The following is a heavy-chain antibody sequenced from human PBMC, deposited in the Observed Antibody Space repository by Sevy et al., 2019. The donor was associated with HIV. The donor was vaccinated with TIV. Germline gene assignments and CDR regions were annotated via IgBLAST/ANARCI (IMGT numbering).Heavy chain of an antibody. CDR1: VFMFSNYW. CDR3: ARDRSYGSGSYYFDY. J-gene: IGHJ4*02. Sequence: GGSLRLSCVASVFMFSNYWMSWVRQAPGKGLVWVSRINSDGSSTSYADSVKGRFTISRDNAKNTLYLQMNSLRAEDTAVYYCARDRSYGSGSYYFDYWGQGTLVTVSS. CDR2: INSDGSST. V-gene: IGHV3-74*01. D-gene: IGHD3-10*01.